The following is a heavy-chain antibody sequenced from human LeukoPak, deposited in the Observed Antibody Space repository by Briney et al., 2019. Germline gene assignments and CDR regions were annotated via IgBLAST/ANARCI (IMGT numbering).Heavy chain of an antibody. CDR3: ASGIRGATSY. Sequence: AGGSLRLSCATSGFTFSSYWMSWFRQAPGKGLEWVANIKQDGSEKYYVDSVKGRFTISRDNAKNSLYLQMNSLRAEDTAVYYCASGIRGATSYWGQGTLVTVSS. J-gene: IGHJ4*02. CDR1: GFTFSSYW. CDR2: IKQDGSEK. V-gene: IGHV3-7*01. D-gene: IGHD1-26*01.